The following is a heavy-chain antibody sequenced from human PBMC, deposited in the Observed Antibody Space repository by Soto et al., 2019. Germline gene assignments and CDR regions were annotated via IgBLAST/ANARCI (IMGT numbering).Heavy chain of an antibody. CDR1: GFTFSSYA. V-gene: IGHV3-7*01. D-gene: IGHD2-15*01. Sequence: GGSLRLSCAASGFTFSSYAMHWVRQAPGQGLEWVANIKQDGSEKYYVDSVKGRFTISRDTAKNSLYLQMNSLRAEDTAVYYCARDALYCSGGSCYFNYFFYYMDVWGKGTTVTVSS. J-gene: IGHJ6*03. CDR3: ARDALYCSGGSCYFNYFFYYMDV. CDR2: IKQDGSEK.